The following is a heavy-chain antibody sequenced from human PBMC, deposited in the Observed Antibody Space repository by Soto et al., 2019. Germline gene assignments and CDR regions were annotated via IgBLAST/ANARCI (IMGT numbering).Heavy chain of an antibody. CDR2: ISAYNGNT. Sequence: ASVKVSCKASGYTFTSYGISWVRQAPGQGLEWMGWISAYNGNTNYAQKLQGRVTMTTDTSTSTVYMELSSLRSEDTAVYYCARERPGTTGTTGLDPWGQGTLVTVSS. J-gene: IGHJ5*02. CDR1: GYTFTSYG. D-gene: IGHD1-1*01. V-gene: IGHV1-18*01. CDR3: ARERPGTTGTTGLDP.